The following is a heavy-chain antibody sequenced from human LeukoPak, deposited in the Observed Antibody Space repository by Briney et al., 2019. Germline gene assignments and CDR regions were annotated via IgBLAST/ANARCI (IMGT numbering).Heavy chain of an antibody. CDR2: INPNSGGT. Sequence: ASVKVSCKASGYTFTGYYMHWVRQAPGQGLEWMGWINPNSGGTNYAQRFQGRVTMTRDTSISTAYMELSRLRSDDTAVYYCAREGDLYCSSTSCYNNYYYYGMGVWGQGTTVTVSS. CDR3: AREGDLYCSSTSCYNNYYYYGMGV. CDR1: GYTFTGYY. J-gene: IGHJ6*02. V-gene: IGHV1-2*02. D-gene: IGHD2-2*02.